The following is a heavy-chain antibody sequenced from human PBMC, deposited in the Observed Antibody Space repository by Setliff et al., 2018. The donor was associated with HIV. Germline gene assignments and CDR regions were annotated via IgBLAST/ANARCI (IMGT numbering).Heavy chain of an antibody. CDR2: INDDGNKK. Sequence: PGGSLRVSCAASGFVFSDFWMSWARQAPGKGLEWVANINDDGNKKWYVGSARGRFTISRDNAKNSLFLQMNSLRADDTAVYYCAALSVRTNPVYGVISTRFDPWGQGSLVTVSS. J-gene: IGHJ5*02. CDR3: AALSVRTNPVYGVISTRFDP. V-gene: IGHV3-7*03. D-gene: IGHD2-8*01. CDR1: GFVFSDFW.